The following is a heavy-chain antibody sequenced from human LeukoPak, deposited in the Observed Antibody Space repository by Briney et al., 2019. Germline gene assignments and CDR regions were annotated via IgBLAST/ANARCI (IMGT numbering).Heavy chain of an antibody. D-gene: IGHD6-13*01. Sequence: PGGSLRLSCAASGFTLSSYGMHWVRQAPGKGLEWVAVIWYDGSNKYYADSVKGRFTISRDNSKNTLYLQMNSLRAEDTAVYYCARSYSSSWYRSDAFDIWGQGTMVTVSS. J-gene: IGHJ3*02. CDR2: IWYDGSNK. CDR1: GFTLSSYG. CDR3: ARSYSSSWYRSDAFDI. V-gene: IGHV3-33*01.